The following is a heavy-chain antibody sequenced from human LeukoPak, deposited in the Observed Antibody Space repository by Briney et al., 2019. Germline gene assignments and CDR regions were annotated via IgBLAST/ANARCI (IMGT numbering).Heavy chain of an antibody. Sequence: SETLSLTCTVSGGSISRYYWSWIRQPPGKRLEWIGHINYSESTNYRRSLKSRATISIDTSKNQISLKLNSVTAADTALYYCARGSIDMVRGVTYYFDYWGQGTLVTVSS. V-gene: IGHV4-59*08. CDR2: INYSEST. J-gene: IGHJ4*02. D-gene: IGHD3-10*01. CDR3: ARGSIDMVRGVTYYFDY. CDR1: GGSISRYY.